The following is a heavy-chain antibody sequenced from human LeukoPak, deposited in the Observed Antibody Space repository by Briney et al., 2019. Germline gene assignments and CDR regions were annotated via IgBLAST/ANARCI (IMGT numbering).Heavy chain of an antibody. D-gene: IGHD3-22*01. CDR2: ISSSGSTI. V-gene: IGHV3-48*03. CDR1: GFTFSSYE. J-gene: IGHJ6*03. Sequence: PGGSLRLSCAASGFTFSSYERNWVRQAPGRGLEWVSYISSSGSTIFYADSVKRRFTISRDNAKNSLYLQMNSVRAEDTAVYYCAKTMIVVASMEVWGKGTTVTVSS. CDR3: AKTMIVVASMEV.